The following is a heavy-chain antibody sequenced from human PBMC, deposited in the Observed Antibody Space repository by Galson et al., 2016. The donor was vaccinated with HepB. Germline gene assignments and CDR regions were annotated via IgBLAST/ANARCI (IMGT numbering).Heavy chain of an antibody. CDR3: VKEGYCVFSDCDNSTPTDAFDI. Sequence: SLRLSCAASGFTFSSYWMSWVRQAPGKGLEWVANIKQDGSEKYYVDSVKGRFTISRDSSKNTLYLQMDSLRAEDTAVYYCVKEGYCVFSDCDNSTPTDAFDIWGQGTMVTVST. J-gene: IGHJ3*02. CDR1: GFTFSSYW. CDR2: IKQDGSEK. V-gene: IGHV3-7*01. D-gene: IGHD1-26*01.